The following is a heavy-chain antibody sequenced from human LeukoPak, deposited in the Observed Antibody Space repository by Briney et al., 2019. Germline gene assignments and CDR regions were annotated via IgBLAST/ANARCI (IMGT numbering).Heavy chain of an antibody. V-gene: IGHV3-11*04. CDR2: ISSGGSTI. J-gene: IGHJ4*02. CDR3: ARGGAATVKYYGDSY. Sequence: SGGSLRLSCAASGFTFSDYYMSWIRQAPGKGLEWVSYISSGGSTIYYADSVKGRFTISRDNAKNSLYLQMNSLRAEDTAVYYCARGGAATVKYYGDSYWGQGTLVTVSS. CDR1: GFTFSDYY. D-gene: IGHD4-17*01.